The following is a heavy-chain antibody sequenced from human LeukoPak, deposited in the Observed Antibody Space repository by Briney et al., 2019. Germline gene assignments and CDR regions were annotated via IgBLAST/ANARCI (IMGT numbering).Heavy chain of an antibody. CDR1: GFNFSDSR. V-gene: IGHV3-7*04. Sequence: GGSLRLSCVTSGFNFSDSRMTWVRQAPGKGLQWVANVNRDGTEIHFLDSVEGRFTISRDNAKKSLYLQMSSLRPQDTAVYFCVRGDWYFESWGQGTLVTVSS. CDR3: VRGDWYFES. J-gene: IGHJ4*02. CDR2: VNRDGTEI. D-gene: IGHD2-21*01.